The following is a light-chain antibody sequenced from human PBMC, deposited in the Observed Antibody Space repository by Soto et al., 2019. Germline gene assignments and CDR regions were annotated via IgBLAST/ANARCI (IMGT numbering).Light chain of an antibody. CDR2: DAS. CDR1: QSISSC. Sequence: DIQMTQSPSTLSASVGDRVTISCRASQSISSCLAWYQQKPGKAPKLLIYDASNLESGVPPRFSGSGSGTEFTLTISSLQPEDFAVYYCQQDSNWPQTFGQGTKVDIK. CDR3: QQDSNWPQT. V-gene: IGKV1-5*01. J-gene: IGKJ1*01.